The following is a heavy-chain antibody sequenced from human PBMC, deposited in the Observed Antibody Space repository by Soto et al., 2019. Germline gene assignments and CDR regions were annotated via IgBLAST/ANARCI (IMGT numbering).Heavy chain of an antibody. CDR2: ISAHNGNT. CDR1: GYAFTTYG. CDR3: ARGRYGDY. J-gene: IGHJ4*02. V-gene: IGHV1-18*01. Sequence: QVHLVQSGAEVKKPGASVKVSCKGSGYAFTTYGITWVRQAPGQGLEWLGWISAHNGNTNYAQKLQGRVTVTRDTSTSTAQMELRSLRSDDTAVYYCARGRYGDYWGQGALVTVSS. D-gene: IGHD1-1*01.